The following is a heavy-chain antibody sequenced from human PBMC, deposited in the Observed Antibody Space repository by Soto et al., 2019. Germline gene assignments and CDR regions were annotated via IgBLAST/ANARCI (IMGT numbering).Heavy chain of an antibody. J-gene: IGHJ4*02. CDR1: GGSISSGGYS. D-gene: IGHD6-19*01. CDR3: ARDQADYRGGWPLDY. Sequence: SETLSLTCAVSGGSISSGGYSWSWIRQPPGKGLEWIGYIYHSGSIYYNPSLKSRVTISVDRSKNQFSLKLSSVTAEDTAVYYCARDQADYRGGWPLDYWGQGTLVTVSS. CDR2: IYHSGSI. V-gene: IGHV4-30-2*01.